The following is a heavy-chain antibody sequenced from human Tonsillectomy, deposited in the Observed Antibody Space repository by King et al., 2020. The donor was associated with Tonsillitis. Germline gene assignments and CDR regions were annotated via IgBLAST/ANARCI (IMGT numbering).Heavy chain of an antibody. Sequence: VQLVESGGGSVQPGGSLRLSCAASGFTFSSYWMNWVRQAPGKGLEWVANIKEDGSVKYYVDSVKGRFTISRDNAKSSLYLQMNSLRAEDTAVYYCARDQTYFYVTSGYYDSFDIWGQGTMVTVSS. D-gene: IGHD3-22*01. CDR2: IKEDGSVK. CDR1: GFTFSSYW. V-gene: IGHV3-7*03. CDR3: ARDQTYFYVTSGYYDSFDI. J-gene: IGHJ3*02.